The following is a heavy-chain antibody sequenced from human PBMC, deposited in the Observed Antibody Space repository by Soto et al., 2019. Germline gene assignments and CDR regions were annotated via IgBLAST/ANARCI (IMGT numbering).Heavy chain of an antibody. CDR3: ATTYYNFWSGYRNMYYLDY. Sequence: SETLSLTCAVYGGSFTGYYWSWIRQPPGKGLERIGEINHSGSINYSPSLKSRVSISADTPKNQFSLKLISVTAADTAVYYCATTYYNFWSGYRNMYYLDYWGQGTLVTVSS. CDR2: INHSGSI. D-gene: IGHD3-3*01. CDR1: GGSFTGYY. J-gene: IGHJ4*02. V-gene: IGHV4-34*01.